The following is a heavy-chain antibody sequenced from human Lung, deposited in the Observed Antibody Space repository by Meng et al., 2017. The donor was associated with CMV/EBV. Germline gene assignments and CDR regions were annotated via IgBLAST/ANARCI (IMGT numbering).Heavy chain of an antibody. Sequence: QITLKESGPTLVKPTXTLTLTCTFSGFSXSTSGVGVGWIRQPPGKALEWLALIYWDDDKRYSPSLKSRLTITKDTSKNQVVLTMTNMDPVDTATYYCAHTSYYDFWSGYPKGYYFDYWGQGTLVTVSS. D-gene: IGHD3-3*01. CDR3: AHTSYYDFWSGYPKGYYFDY. CDR2: IYWDDDK. CDR1: GFSXSTSGVG. J-gene: IGHJ4*02. V-gene: IGHV2-5*02.